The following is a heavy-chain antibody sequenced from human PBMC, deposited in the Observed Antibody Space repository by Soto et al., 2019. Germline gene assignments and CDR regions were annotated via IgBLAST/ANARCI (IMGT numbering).Heavy chain of an antibody. Sequence: SGPKAGEPTQTLTLNCTFSGVSHSTDGVGVAWIRQPPGRALEWLALIYWDDDKRYSPSLKSRLAITKDTSKNQVVLIMTNMDPVDTATYYCAHRASPPDLEAQFYPYYYYYCLDGWGQGTTVTISS. J-gene: IGHJ6*02. V-gene: IGHV2-5*02. CDR3: AHRASPPDLEAQFYPYYYYYCLDG. CDR1: GVSHSTDGVG. D-gene: IGHD1-1*01. CDR2: IYWDDDK.